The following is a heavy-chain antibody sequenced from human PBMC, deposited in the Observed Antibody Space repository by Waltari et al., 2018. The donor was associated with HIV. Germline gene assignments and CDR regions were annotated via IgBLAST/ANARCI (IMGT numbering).Heavy chain of an antibody. D-gene: IGHD5-12*01. CDR3: AKDYRPRGYSGYEVDV. Sequence: VVQPGGSLRLSCAASGFTFSSYGMQWVRQAPGKGLEWVAFIRYDGSKEYYVDSVKGRFTISRDNSKNTLDLQMNSLRVEDTAVYYCAKDYRPRGYSGYEVDVWGQGTTVTVSS. V-gene: IGHV3-30*02. CDR1: GFTFSSYG. J-gene: IGHJ6*02. CDR2: IRYDGSKE.